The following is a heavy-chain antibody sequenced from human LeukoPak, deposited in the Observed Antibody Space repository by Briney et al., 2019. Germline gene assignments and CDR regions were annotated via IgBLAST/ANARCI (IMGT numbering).Heavy chain of an antibody. CDR1: GFTFSSYW. J-gene: IGHJ6*03. CDR3: AREPSGWYFSYYYYYMDV. CDR2: INHSGST. Sequence: GSLRLSCAASGFTFSSYWMSWVRQPPGKGLEWIGEINHSGSTNYNPSLKSRVTISVDTSKNQFSLKLSSVTAADTAVYYCAREPSGWYFSYYYYYMDVWGKGTTVTVSS. V-gene: IGHV4-34*01. D-gene: IGHD6-19*01.